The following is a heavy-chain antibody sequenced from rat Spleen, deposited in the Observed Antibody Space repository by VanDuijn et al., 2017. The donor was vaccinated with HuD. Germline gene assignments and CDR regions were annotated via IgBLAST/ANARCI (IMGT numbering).Heavy chain of an antibody. CDR3: ARRMALYFDY. V-gene: IGHV5S13*01. CDR2: ITNSGGST. CDR1: GFTFSNYG. J-gene: IGHJ2*01. Sequence: EVQLVESGGGLVQPGRSLKLSCAASGFTFSNYGMAWVRQAPTKGLEWVASITNSGGSTYYRDSVKGRFTISRDNAKSTLYLQMNSLRSEDTATYYCARRMALYFDYWGQGVMVTVSS.